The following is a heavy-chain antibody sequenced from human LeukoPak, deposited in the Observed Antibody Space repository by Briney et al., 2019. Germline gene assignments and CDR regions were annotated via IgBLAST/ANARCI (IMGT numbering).Heavy chain of an antibody. D-gene: IGHD6-25*01. V-gene: IGHV3-23*01. CDR1: GFTFNNLD. CDR2: ISAGGTSA. Sequence: QPGGSLRLSCAGSGFTFNNLDLTWVRQAPGKGLEWVSTISAGGTSAYYADSVKGRFTTSRDNSKNTLYLQLSSLRVEDTAVYYCAKDYSSAWHPRGMDVWGQGTTVTVSS. J-gene: IGHJ6*02. CDR3: AKDYSSAWHPRGMDV.